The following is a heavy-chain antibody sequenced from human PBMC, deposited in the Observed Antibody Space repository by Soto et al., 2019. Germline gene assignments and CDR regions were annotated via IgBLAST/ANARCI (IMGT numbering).Heavy chain of an antibody. D-gene: IGHD6-19*01. CDR3: VRDLGSGRDWYSD. J-gene: IGHJ4*02. CDR1: GDSVSRNRAA. CDR2: TYYRSKWYR. Sequence: SQTLSLTCAISGDSVSRNRAAWNWIRQSPSRGLEWLGRTYYRSKWYRSYPPSVQSRITINPDTSKNQFSLQLNSVTPDDTAVYYCVRDLGSGRDWYSDWGQGTLVTVSS. V-gene: IGHV6-1*01.